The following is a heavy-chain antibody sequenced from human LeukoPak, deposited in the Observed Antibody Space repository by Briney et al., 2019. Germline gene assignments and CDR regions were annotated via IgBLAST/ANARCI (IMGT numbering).Heavy chain of an antibody. Sequence: SQTLSLTCAISGDSVSNPDAAWNWVRQSPWRGLESLGRTFFRSKSFYEYAASVKGSITINPDTSKNQFSLHLNSVTPEDTALYYCARDVAFDFWGQGTMVTVSS. CDR2: TFFRSKSFY. CDR1: GDSVSNPDAA. CDR3: ARDVAFDF. J-gene: IGHJ3*01. V-gene: IGHV6-1*01.